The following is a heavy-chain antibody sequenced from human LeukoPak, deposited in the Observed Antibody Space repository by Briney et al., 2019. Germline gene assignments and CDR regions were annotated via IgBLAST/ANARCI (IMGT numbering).Heavy chain of an antibody. J-gene: IGHJ4*02. V-gene: IGHV1-2*02. CDR2: INPNSGGT. D-gene: IGHD4-17*01. CDR1: GYTFTGYY. Sequence: ASVKVSCKASGYTFTGYYMHWVRQAPGQGLEWMGWINPNSGGTNYAEKFQGRVTMTRDTSISTAYMELSRLRSDGTTVYYSARAWARDTVTTDWGQGTLVTVSS. CDR3: ARAWARDTVTTD.